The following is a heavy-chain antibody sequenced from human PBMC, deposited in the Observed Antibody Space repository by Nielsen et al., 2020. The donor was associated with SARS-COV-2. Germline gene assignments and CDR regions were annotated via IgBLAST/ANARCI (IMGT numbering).Heavy chain of an antibody. J-gene: IGHJ4*02. CDR3: AHQYYYDSSGYYRLRDY. CDR1: GFSLSNARMG. V-gene: IGHV2-26*01. Sequence: SGPTLVKPTETLTLTCTVSGFSLSNARMGVSWIRQPPGKALEWLAHIFSNDEKSYSTSLKSRLTISKDTSKNQVVLTMTNMDPVDTATYYCAHQYYYDSSGYYRLRDYWGQGTLVTVSS. D-gene: IGHD3-22*01. CDR2: IFSNDEK.